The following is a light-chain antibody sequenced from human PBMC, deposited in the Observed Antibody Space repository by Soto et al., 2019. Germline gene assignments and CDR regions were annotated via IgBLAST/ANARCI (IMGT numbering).Light chain of an antibody. J-gene: IGKJ3*01. CDR1: QSVNSN. CDR2: GAS. Sequence: EIVMTQSPATLSVSPGERVTLSCRASQSVNSNLAWNQQKPGQAPRLLIYGASTRATGIPARFSGSGSGTEFTLTISSLQSEDFAVYYCQQYGGSPFTFGPGTKVDI. V-gene: IGKV3-15*01. CDR3: QQYGGSPFT.